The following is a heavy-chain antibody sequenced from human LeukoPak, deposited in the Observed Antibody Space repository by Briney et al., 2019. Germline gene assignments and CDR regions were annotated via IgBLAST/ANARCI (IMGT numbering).Heavy chain of an antibody. CDR3: ASLDSYYDILTGYYTFNDY. V-gene: IGHV4-39*01. CDR2: FYYSGST. Sequence: SETLSLTCTVSGGSISTYSWSWIRQPPGKGLEWIGSFYYSGSTYYNPSLKSRVTISVDTSKNQFPLKLSSVTAADTAVYYCASLDSYYDILTGYYTFNDYWGQGTLVTVSS. CDR1: GGSISTYS. J-gene: IGHJ4*02. D-gene: IGHD3-9*01.